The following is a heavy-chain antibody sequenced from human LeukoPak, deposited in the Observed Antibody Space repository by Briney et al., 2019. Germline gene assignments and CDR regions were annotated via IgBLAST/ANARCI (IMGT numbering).Heavy chain of an antibody. CDR1: GYTFTTYG. V-gene: IGHV1-18*03. CDR3: ARDLIAVRPGWFDP. D-gene: IGHD6-6*01. J-gene: IGHJ5*02. CDR2: ISAYNGNT. Sequence: ATVEVSCKASGYTFTTYGITWVRQAPGQGLEWMGWISAYNGNTNYAQKFQGRVTMTTDTSASTAYMELRSLRSDDMAVYYCARDLIAVRPGWFDPWGQGTLVTVSS.